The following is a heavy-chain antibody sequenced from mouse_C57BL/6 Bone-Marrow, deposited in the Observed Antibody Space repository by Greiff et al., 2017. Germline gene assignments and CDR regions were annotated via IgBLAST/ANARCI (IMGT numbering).Heavy chain of an antibody. Sequence: VQLQQSGAELVRPGASVKLSCTASGFNIKDDYMHWVKQRPEQGLEWIGWIDPENGDTEYASKFQGKATITAATSYNTAYLHLRSLTSEDTAVYYCTTHFYGSICVYCCYGGRGPTLTVSS. D-gene: IGHD1-1*01. J-gene: IGHJ2*01. CDR2: IDPENGDT. CDR1: GFNIKDDY. V-gene: IGHV14-4*01. CDR3: TTHFYGSICVYCCY.